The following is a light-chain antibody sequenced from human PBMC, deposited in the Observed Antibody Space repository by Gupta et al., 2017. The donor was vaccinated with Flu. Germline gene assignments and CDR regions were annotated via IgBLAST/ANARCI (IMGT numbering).Light chain of an antibody. Sequence: PDFQSVNPKEEVTITCRASQNIGTSLNWYQQKPDQSPKLLIKYASQSVSGVPSRFSGSGSGTDFTLTINNLAAEDAATYYCHQSRNLPWTFGQGTKLEIK. CDR3: HQSRNLPWT. CDR2: YAS. J-gene: IGKJ1*01. V-gene: IGKV6-21*01. CDR1: QNIGTS.